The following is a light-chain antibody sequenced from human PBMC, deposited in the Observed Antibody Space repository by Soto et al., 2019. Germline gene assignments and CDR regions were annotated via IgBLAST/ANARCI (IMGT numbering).Light chain of an antibody. Sequence: EIVLTQSPGTLSLSPGESATLSCRASQSVGSNYLAWYQQKPPRAPRLLIYAASKRATGIPDRFSGSGSGTEFTLTISKLEPEDFAHYYCQQYNSYPVTFGGGTKVEIK. J-gene: IGKJ4*01. CDR3: QQYNSYPVT. CDR1: QSVGSNY. V-gene: IGKV3-20*01. CDR2: AAS.